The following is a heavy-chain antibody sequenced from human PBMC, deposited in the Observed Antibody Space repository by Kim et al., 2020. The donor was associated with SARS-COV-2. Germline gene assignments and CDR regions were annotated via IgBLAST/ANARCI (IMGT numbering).Heavy chain of an antibody. D-gene: IGHD1-26*01. CDR1: GFTFGDYA. Sequence: GGSLRLSCTASGFTFGDYAMSWFRQAPGKGLEWVGFIRSKAYGGTTEYAASVKGRFTISRDDSKSIAYLQMNSLKTEDTAVYYCTREGGSYPIRWFDPWGQGTLVTVSS. CDR2: IRSKAYGGTT. V-gene: IGHV3-49*03. CDR3: TREGGSYPIRWFDP. J-gene: IGHJ5*02.